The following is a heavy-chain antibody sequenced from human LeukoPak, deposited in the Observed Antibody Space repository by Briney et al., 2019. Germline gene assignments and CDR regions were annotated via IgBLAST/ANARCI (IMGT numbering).Heavy chain of an antibody. Sequence: GGSLRLSCAASGFIFTTYEMNWVRQAPGKGLEWVAVISYDGSNQYYADSVKGRFTISRDNSKNTLSLQMNSLRAEDTAVYYCAKDGGVRSGWSNPYFDYWGQGTLVTVSS. CDR1: GFIFTTYE. V-gene: IGHV3-30*18. D-gene: IGHD6-19*01. CDR3: AKDGGVRSGWSNPYFDY. CDR2: ISYDGSNQ. J-gene: IGHJ4*02.